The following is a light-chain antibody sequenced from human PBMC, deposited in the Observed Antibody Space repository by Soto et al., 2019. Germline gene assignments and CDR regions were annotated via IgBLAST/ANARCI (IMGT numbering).Light chain of an antibody. J-gene: IGKJ2*01. CDR1: QSVSSS. CDR2: GAS. V-gene: IGKV3D-15*01. CDR3: QQYSNRYT. Sequence: EIVMTQSPATLSVSPGERATLSCRASQSVSSSLAWYQHKPGQAPRLLIYGASIRATGIPGRFSGSESGTEFTLTISSLQSEYFAAYYCQQYSNRYTFGQGTKLEIK.